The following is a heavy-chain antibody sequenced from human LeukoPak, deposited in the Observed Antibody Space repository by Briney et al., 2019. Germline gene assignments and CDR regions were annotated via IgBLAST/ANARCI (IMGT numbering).Heavy chain of an antibody. Sequence: PSRTLSLTCTVSGGSISSSSYYWGWIRQPPGKGLEWIGSIYYSGSTYYNPSLKSRVTISVDTSKNQFSLRLSSVTAADTAVYYCASTSNWNLNYCFDYWGQGTLVTVSS. CDR1: GGSISSSSYY. CDR3: ASTSNWNLNYCFDY. V-gene: IGHV4-39*01. J-gene: IGHJ4*02. CDR2: IYYSGST. D-gene: IGHD1-20*01.